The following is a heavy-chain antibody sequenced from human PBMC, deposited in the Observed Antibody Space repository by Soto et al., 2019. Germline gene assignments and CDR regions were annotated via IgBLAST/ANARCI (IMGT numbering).Heavy chain of an antibody. CDR1: GFTFSSYA. Sequence: EVQLLESGGGLVQPGGSLRLSCAASGFTFSSYAMSWVRQAPGKGLEWVSAISGSGGSTYYADSVKGRFTISRDNSKDTLYLQRNSLRAEDTAVYYCAKERYNWNCFYYCYMDVWGKGTTVTVSS. CDR3: AKERYNWNCFYYCYMDV. J-gene: IGHJ6*03. D-gene: IGHD1-7*01. CDR2: ISGSGGST. V-gene: IGHV3-23*01.